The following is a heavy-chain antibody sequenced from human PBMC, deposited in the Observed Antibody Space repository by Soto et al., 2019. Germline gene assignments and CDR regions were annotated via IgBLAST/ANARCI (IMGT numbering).Heavy chain of an antibody. J-gene: IGHJ6*02. CDR1: GGTYSSYA. CDR2: IIPIFGTA. CDR3: ARSLATSLSITAMVPRYYYYYYGMDV. Sequence: ASVTVSCKTSGGTYSSYAISWVRQAPGQGLEWMGGIIPIFGTANYAQKFQGRVTITADESTSTAYMELSSLRSEDTAVYYCARSLATSLSITAMVPRYYYYYYGMDVWGQGTTVTVSS. D-gene: IGHD5-18*01. V-gene: IGHV1-69*13.